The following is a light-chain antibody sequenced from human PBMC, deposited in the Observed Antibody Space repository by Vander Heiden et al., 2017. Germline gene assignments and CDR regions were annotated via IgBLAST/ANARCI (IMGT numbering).Light chain of an antibody. J-gene: IGKJ2*01. CDR1: LTVYTA. Sequence: DTVLTQSPASLSLSPGERATLSCGASLTVYTALAWYQHRSGQPPRLLIFDASKRAAGIPVRFSGSGSGTDFTLSISSLQPEDSAIYYCHQSRNRPPTFGRGTKLEI. CDR2: DAS. V-gene: IGKV3-11*01. CDR3: HQSRNRPPT.